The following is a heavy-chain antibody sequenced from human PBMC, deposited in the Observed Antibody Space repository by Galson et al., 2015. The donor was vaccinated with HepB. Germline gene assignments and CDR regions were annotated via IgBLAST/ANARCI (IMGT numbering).Heavy chain of an antibody. V-gene: IGHV3-30*18. D-gene: IGHD6-13*01. Sequence: SLRLSCAASGFTFSSYGMHWVRQAPGKGLEWVAVISYDGSNKYYADSVKGRFTISRDNSKNTLYLQMNSLRAEDTAVYYCAKDLSGSWYTPGNWFDPWGQGTLVTVSS. J-gene: IGHJ5*02. CDR1: GFTFSSYG. CDR3: AKDLSGSWYTPGNWFDP. CDR2: ISYDGSNK.